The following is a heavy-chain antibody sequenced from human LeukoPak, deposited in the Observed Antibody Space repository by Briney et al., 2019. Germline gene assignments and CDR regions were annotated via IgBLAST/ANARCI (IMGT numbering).Heavy chain of an antibody. D-gene: IGHD3-10*01. V-gene: IGHV4-34*01. J-gene: IGHJ5*02. CDR2: INHSGST. Sequence: PSETLSLTCAVYGGSFSGYYWSWIRQPPGKGLEWIGEINHSGSTNYNPSLKSRVTISVDTSKNQFSLTLSSVTAADTAVYYCARVGPFYGSGRGPNWLDPWGQGTLVTVSS. CDR3: ARVGPFYGSGRGPNWLDP. CDR1: GGSFSGYY.